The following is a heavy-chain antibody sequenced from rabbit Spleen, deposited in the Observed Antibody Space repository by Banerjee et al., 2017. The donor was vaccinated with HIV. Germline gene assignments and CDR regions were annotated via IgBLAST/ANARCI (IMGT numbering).Heavy chain of an antibody. J-gene: IGHJ6*01. V-gene: IGHV1S45*01. D-gene: IGHD8-1*01. CDR2: IDAGSSGFT. CDR1: GVSFSSNHY. Sequence: QEQLEESGGGLVKPGASLTLTCTASGVSFSSNHYMCWVRQAPGKGLEWIACIDAGSSGFTYFASWAKGRFTCSKTSSTTVTLQMTSLTAADTATYLCARDTGSSFSSYGMDLWGPGDPGHRL. CDR3: ARDTGSSFSSYGMDL.